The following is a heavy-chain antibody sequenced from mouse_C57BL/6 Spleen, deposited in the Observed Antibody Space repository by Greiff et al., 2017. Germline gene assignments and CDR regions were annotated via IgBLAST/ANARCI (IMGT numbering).Heavy chain of an antibody. V-gene: IGHV1-74*01. CDR3: AIGDFAY. Sequence: QVQLQQPGAELVKPGASVKVSCKASGYTFTSYWMHWVKQRPGQGLEWIGRIHPTNGNTNYNEKFKGKATLTVDKSSSTAYMQLSSLTSEDSAVYYCAIGDFAYWGQGTLVTVSA. CDR2: IHPTNGNT. J-gene: IGHJ3*01. CDR1: GYTFTSYW.